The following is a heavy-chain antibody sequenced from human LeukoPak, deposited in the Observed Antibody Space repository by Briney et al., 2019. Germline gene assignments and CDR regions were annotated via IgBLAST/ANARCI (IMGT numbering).Heavy chain of an antibody. D-gene: IGHD2-21*02. CDR2: IYYSGST. V-gene: IGHV4-61*05. J-gene: IGHJ4*02. Sequence: SETLSLTCTVSGGSISSSSYYWSWIRQPPGKGLEWIGYIYYSGSTNYNPSLKSRVTISVDTSKNQFSLKLSSVTAADTAVYYCAGGELLFSLYWGQGTLVTVSS. CDR1: GGSISSSSYY. CDR3: AGGELLFSLY.